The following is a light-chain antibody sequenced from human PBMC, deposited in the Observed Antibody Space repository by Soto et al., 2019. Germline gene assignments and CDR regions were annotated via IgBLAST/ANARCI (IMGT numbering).Light chain of an antibody. Sequence: QSVLTQPASVSGSPGQSITISCTGNSNEVVCYNYVSWYQQHPGKALKLMIYDVSNRPSGVSNRFSGSKSGNTASLTISGLQAEDEADYYCSSYTSSSTLLYVFGTGTKVTVL. CDR3: SSYTSSSTLLYV. J-gene: IGLJ1*01. V-gene: IGLV2-14*01. CDR2: DVS. CDR1: SNEVVCYNY.